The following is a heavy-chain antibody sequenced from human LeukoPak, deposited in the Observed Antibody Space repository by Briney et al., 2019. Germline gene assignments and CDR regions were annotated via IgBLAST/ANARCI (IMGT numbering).Heavy chain of an antibody. J-gene: IGHJ4*02. V-gene: IGHV4-31*03. CDR2: IYYSGST. Sequence: SETLSLTCTVSGGSISSGGYYWSWLRQHPGKGLEWIGYIYYSGSTYYNPSLKSRVTISVDTSKNQFSLKLSSVTAADTAVYYCARDSYNWNYEHLFDYWGQGTLVTVSS. D-gene: IGHD1-7*01. CDR3: ARDSYNWNYEHLFDY. CDR1: GGSISSGGYY.